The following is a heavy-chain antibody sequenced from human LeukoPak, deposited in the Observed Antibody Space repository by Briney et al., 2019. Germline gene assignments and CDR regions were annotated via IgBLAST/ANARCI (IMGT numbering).Heavy chain of an antibody. CDR2: IYYSGST. Sequence: SETLSLTCTVSGGSISSYYWSWIRQPPGKGLEWIGYIYYSGSTNYNPSLKSRVTISVDTSKNQFSLKLGSVTAADTAVYYCAREGLVLRYFDWLSRRDAFDIWGQGTMVTVSS. J-gene: IGHJ3*02. D-gene: IGHD3-9*01. CDR1: GGSISSYY. V-gene: IGHV4-59*01. CDR3: AREGLVLRYFDWLSRRDAFDI.